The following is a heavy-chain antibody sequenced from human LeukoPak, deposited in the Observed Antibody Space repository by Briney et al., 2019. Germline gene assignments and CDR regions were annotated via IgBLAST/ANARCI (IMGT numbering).Heavy chain of an antibody. Sequence: GSSVKVSCKASGGTFSSYTISWVRQAPGQGLEWMGRIIPILGIANYAQKFQGRVTITADKSTSTAYMELSSLRSEDTAVYYCAREFKGYYDFWSGLDAFDIWGQGTMVTVSS. CDR1: GGTFSSYT. CDR3: AREFKGYYDFWSGLDAFDI. D-gene: IGHD3-3*01. CDR2: IIPILGIA. J-gene: IGHJ3*02. V-gene: IGHV1-69*04.